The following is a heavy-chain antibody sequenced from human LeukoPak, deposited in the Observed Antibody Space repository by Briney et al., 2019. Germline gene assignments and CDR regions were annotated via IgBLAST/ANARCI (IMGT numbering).Heavy chain of an antibody. J-gene: IGHJ4*02. CDR2: ISSSGSTI. CDR1: GFTFSSYE. D-gene: IGHD6-13*01. CDR3: AKGRSSWSAFDY. V-gene: IGHV3-48*03. Sequence: GGSLRLSCAASGFTFSSYEMNWVRQAPGKGLEWVSYISSSGSTIYYADSVKGRFTISRDNSKNTLYLQMNSLRAEDTAVYYCAKGRSSWSAFDYWGQGTLVTVSS.